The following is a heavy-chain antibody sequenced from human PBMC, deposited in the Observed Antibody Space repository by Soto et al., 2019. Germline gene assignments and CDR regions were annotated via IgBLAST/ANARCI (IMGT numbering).Heavy chain of an antibody. J-gene: IGHJ4*02. CDR1: GFTFSSYG. Sequence: QVQLVESGGGVVQPGRSLRLSCAASGFTFSSYGMHWVRQAPGKGLEWVAVISYDGRNKYYSDSVKGRFTISRDNSKNTLYLQMNSLRAEDTAVYYCAKDHWGDSSGYYEVDHWGQGTLVTVSS. CDR3: AKDHWGDSSGYYEVDH. V-gene: IGHV3-30*18. CDR2: ISYDGRNK. D-gene: IGHD3-22*01.